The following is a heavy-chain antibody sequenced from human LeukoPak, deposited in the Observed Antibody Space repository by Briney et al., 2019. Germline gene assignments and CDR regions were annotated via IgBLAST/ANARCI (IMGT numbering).Heavy chain of an antibody. J-gene: IGHJ5*02. Sequence: PGGSLRLSCAASGFTFSSYAMSWVRQAPGKGLEWVSAISGSGGSTYYADSMKGRFTISRDNSKNTLYLQMNSLRAEDTAVYYCANEDYYDSSGYYMTGAWGQGTLVTVSS. D-gene: IGHD3-22*01. CDR2: ISGSGGST. CDR3: ANEDYYDSSGYYMTGA. CDR1: GFTFSSYA. V-gene: IGHV3-23*01.